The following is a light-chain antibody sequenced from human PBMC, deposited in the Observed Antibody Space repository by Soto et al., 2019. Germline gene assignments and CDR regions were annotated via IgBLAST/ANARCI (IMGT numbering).Light chain of an antibody. CDR3: HQYDSAPLT. CDR1: QNVNTW. V-gene: IGKV1-5*03. J-gene: IGKJ4*01. Sequence: DVQMTQSPSTLSASVGDRVTITCRASQNVNTWLAWNQQKPGRAPNLLIHKASTLETGVPSRFSGSGSGTEFTLSISSLQPDDFATYYCHQYDSAPLTFGGGTKVEI. CDR2: KAS.